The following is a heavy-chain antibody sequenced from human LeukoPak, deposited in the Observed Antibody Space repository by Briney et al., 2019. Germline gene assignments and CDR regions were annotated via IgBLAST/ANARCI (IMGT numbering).Heavy chain of an antibody. J-gene: IGHJ4*02. Sequence: GGSLRLSCAASGFTFSSYAMSWVPLAPGKGLEWGSAISGSGGSTYYADSVKGRFTITKDKSKNTLYLQMNSLRAEDTAVYYCARLKHSGYTSGYWGQGTLVTVSS. CDR1: GFTFSSYA. CDR3: ARLKHSGYTSGY. V-gene: IGHV3-23*01. D-gene: IGHD3-22*01. CDR2: ISGSGGST.